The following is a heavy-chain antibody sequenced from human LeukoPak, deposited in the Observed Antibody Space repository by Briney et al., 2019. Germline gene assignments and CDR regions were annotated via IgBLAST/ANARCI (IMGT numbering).Heavy chain of an antibody. V-gene: IGHV1-2*02. CDR1: GYTFTDYY. D-gene: IGHD2-2*01. CDR2: INPNDGDT. CDR3: ARGNFLFCSSSNRLFDY. J-gene: IGHJ4*02. Sequence: GASVKVSCKASGYTFTDYYMHWVRQAPGQGFEWMGWINPNDGDTNYAQKFQGRVTMTRDTSISTANMEVSRLRSDDTAVYYCARGNFLFCSSSNRLFDYWGQGTLVSVSS.